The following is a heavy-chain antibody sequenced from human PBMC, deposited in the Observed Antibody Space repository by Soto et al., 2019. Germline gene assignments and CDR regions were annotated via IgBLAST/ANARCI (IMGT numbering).Heavy chain of an antibody. J-gene: IGHJ4*02. CDR2: IWYDGSNK. CDR1: GFTFSSYG. V-gene: IGHV3-33*01. CDR3: AIGYSSGWYSRGPFDY. Sequence: HPGGSLRLSCAASGFTFSSYGMHWVRQAPGKGLEWVAVIWYDGSNKYYADSVKGRFTISRDNSKNTLYLQMNSLRAEDTAVYYCAIGYSSGWYSRGPFDYWGQGTLVTVSS. D-gene: IGHD6-19*01.